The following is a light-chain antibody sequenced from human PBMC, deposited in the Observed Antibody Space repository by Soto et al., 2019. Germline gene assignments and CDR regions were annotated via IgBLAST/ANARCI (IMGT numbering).Light chain of an antibody. CDR1: QGIRNY. J-gene: IGKJ5*01. V-gene: IGKV1-39*01. CDR2: AAS. CDR3: QQSDSTPIT. Sequence: IQMTPSPSSLSASVGDRVTITYRASQGIRNYLSWYQQKPGKAPKLLIYAASSLQSGVPPRFSGSGSGTDFTLTISSLQPEDFATYYCQQSDSTPITFGQGTRLEIK.